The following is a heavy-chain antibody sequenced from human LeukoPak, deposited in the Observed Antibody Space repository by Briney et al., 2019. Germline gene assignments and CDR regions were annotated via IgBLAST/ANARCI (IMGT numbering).Heavy chain of an antibody. CDR3: ARRHLPVEATGRDDY. J-gene: IGHJ4*02. V-gene: IGHV3-74*03. Sequence: PGGSLRLSCVASGFTFSSYWMHWVRQAPGKGLVWVSRINSGGTSTTYADSVKGRFTISRDNAKNTLYLQMNSVRVEDTAVYYCARRHLPVEATGRDDYWGQGTLVTVSS. D-gene: IGHD1-26*01. CDR1: GFTFSSYW. CDR2: INSGGTST.